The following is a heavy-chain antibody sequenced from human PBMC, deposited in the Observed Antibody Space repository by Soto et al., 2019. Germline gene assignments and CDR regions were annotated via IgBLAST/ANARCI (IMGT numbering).Heavy chain of an antibody. D-gene: IGHD6-19*01. CDR3: AKATTNGGWFNPFDS. Sequence: GGSLRLSCAASGFSFVNYAMNWVRQAPGKGLEWVSGLSGSGTSTYYADSVKGRFTISRDNSRDTLFLQMNSLPADDTAVYYCAKATTNGGWFNPFDSWGQGALVTVSS. CDR2: LSGSGTST. CDR1: GFSFVNYA. J-gene: IGHJ4*02. V-gene: IGHV3-23*01.